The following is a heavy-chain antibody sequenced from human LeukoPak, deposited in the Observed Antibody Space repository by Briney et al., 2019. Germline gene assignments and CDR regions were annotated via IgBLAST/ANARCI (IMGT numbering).Heavy chain of an antibody. CDR3: ASHYYDV. D-gene: IGHD3-10*01. J-gene: IGHJ3*01. Sequence: PGGSLRLSCAASGFTFSSYSMNWVRQAPGKGVEWVGRIKIKTDGETPDYAAPVKGRFTISRDDSKNTLYLQMNSLKIEDTAVYFCASHYYDVWGQGTMVTVSS. V-gene: IGHV3-15*01. CDR2: IKIKTDGETP. CDR1: GFTFSSYS.